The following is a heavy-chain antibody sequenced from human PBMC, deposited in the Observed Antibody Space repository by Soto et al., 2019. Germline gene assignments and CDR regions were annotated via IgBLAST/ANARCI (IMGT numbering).Heavy chain of an antibody. V-gene: IGHV3-11*01. Sequence: GGSLRLSCAASGFTFSDYYMSWIRQAPGKGLEWVSYISSSGSTIYYADSVKGRFTISRDNAKNSLYLQMNSLRAEDTAVYYCASPLWFGELSSVSSYYYYMDVWGKETTVTVSS. CDR1: GFTFSDYY. D-gene: IGHD3-10*01. CDR3: ASPLWFGELSSVSSYYYYMDV. J-gene: IGHJ6*03. CDR2: ISSSGSTI.